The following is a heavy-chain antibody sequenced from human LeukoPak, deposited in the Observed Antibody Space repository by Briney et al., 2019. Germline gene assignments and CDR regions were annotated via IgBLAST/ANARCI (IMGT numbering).Heavy chain of an antibody. V-gene: IGHV3-74*01. D-gene: IGHD3-9*01. J-gene: IGHJ4*02. CDR1: GVAVSGYW. Sequence: PGGSLRLSCAAFGVAVSGYWMNWVRQAPGKGLVWVARINSDGSSTSHADSVKGRFTISRDNARNTVYLQMNSLSVEDAAVYFCARDLRDADHWGQGTLVSVSS. CDR2: INSDGSST. CDR3: ARDLRDADH.